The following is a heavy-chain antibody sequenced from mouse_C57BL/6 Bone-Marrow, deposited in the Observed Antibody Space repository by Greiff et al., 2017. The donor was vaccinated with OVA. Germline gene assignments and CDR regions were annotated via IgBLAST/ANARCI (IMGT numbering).Heavy chain of an antibody. J-gene: IGHJ3*01. V-gene: IGHV1-15*01. CDR3: TRPLIYDGYYLAY. D-gene: IGHD2-3*01. Sequence: QVQLKQSGAELVRPGASVTLSCKASGYTFTDYEMHWVKQTPVHGLEWIGAIDPETGGTAYNQKFKGKAILTADKSSSTAYMERRSLTAEDASVYYCTRPLIYDGYYLAYWGQGTLVTVSA. CDR1: GYTFTDYE. CDR2: IDPETGGT.